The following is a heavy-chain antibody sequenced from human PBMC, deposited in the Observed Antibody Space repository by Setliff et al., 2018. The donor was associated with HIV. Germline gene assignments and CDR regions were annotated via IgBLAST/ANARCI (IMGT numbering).Heavy chain of an antibody. J-gene: IGHJ4*02. CDR2: ISYGGGT. Sequence: LSLTCALSGYTISSGYYWAWIRQPPGKGLEWIGRISYGGGTHYNPSLRSRVIISMDTSKNQFSLRLSSVTAADTAVYYCARDPFTTGFDYWGQGILVTVSS. D-gene: IGHD3-3*01. CDR3: ARDPFTTGFDY. V-gene: IGHV4-38-2*02. CDR1: GYTISSGYY.